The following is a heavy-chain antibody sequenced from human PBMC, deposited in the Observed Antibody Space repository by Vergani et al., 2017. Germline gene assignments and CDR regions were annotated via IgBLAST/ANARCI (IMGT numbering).Heavy chain of an antibody. CDR2: IYYSGST. D-gene: IGHD3-3*01. J-gene: IGHJ4*02. CDR1: GGSISSSSYY. V-gene: IGHV4-39*01. Sequence: QLQLQESGPGLVKPSETLSLTCTVSGGSISSSSYYWGWIRQPPGKGLEWIGSIYYSGSTYYNPSLKSRVTISVDTSKNQFSLKLSSVTAADTAVYYCARRRVLRFLSYFDYWGQGTLVTVSS. CDR3: ARRRVLRFLSYFDY.